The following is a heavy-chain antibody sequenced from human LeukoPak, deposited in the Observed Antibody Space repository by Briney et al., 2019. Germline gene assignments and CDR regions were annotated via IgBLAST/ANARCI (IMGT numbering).Heavy chain of an antibody. CDR3: SRGTSAGGPISPFDF. J-gene: IGHJ4*02. Sequence: GGSLRLSCVASGFTFSKNWMHWVRQAPGKGLVWVSRIQGDGSNTNYADSVKGRFSISRDNAKNTVYLQMTSLWAEDTGIYYCSRGTSAGGPISPFDFWGQGTVVTVSS. D-gene: IGHD6-13*01. CDR1: GFTFSKNW. CDR2: IQGDGSNT. V-gene: IGHV3-74*01.